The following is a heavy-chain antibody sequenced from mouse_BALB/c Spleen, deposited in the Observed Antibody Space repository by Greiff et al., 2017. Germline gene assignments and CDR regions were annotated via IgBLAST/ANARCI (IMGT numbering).Heavy chain of an antibody. D-gene: IGHD1-1*01. CDR2: IHPGSGGT. CDR1: GYTFTDYE. J-gene: IGHJ3*01. V-gene: IGHV1-15*01. Sequence: VKLVESGAELVRPGASVKLSCKALGYTFTDYEMHWVKQTPVHGLEWIGAIHPGSGGTAYNQKFKGKATLTADKSSSTAYMELSSLTSEDSAVYYCTRWPFITTVVEAYWGQGTLVTVSA. CDR3: TRWPFITTVVEAY.